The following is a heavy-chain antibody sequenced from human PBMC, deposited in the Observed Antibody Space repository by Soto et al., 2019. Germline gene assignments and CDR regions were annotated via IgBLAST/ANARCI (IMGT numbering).Heavy chain of an antibody. CDR3: ARVYGSGSFRYFSYYGMDV. J-gene: IGHJ6*02. V-gene: IGHV4-59*01. CDR2: MYYSGTT. D-gene: IGHD3-10*01. CDR1: GASINSYC. Sequence: SETLSLTCTVPGASINSYCWSWIRQPPGKGLEWIGYMYYSGTTDYNPSLKSRVTISGDTSKNQFSLKVSSVTAADTAVYYCARVYGSGSFRYFSYYGMDVWGQGTTVTVSS.